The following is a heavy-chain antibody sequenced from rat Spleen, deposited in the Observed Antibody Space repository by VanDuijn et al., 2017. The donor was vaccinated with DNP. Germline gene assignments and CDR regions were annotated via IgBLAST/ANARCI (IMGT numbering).Heavy chain of an antibody. CDR1: GFTFSNYG. Sequence: EVQLVESGGGFVQPGRSMKLSCAASGFTFSNYGMAWVRQAPKKGLEWVAYINFDGGSTYYRDPVKGRFTISRDNAKSTLYLQMDSLRSEDTATYYCARHEATEGIDFDYWGQGVMVTVSS. CDR3: ARHEATEGIDFDY. J-gene: IGHJ2*01. V-gene: IGHV5-25*01. CDR2: INFDGGST. D-gene: IGHD1-11*01.